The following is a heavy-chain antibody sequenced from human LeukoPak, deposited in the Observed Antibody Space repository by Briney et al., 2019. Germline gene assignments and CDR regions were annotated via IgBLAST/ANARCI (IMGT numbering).Heavy chain of an antibody. Sequence: PGGSLRLSCAASGFTFSSYAMSWVRQAPGKGLEWVSAISGSGGSTYYADSVRGRFTISRDNSKNTLYLQMNSLRAEDTAVYYCAKEMYYGSGSYWYGFDYWGQGTLVTVSS. CDR2: ISGSGGST. CDR3: AKEMYYGSGSYWYGFDY. CDR1: GFTFSSYA. J-gene: IGHJ4*02. V-gene: IGHV3-23*01. D-gene: IGHD3-10*01.